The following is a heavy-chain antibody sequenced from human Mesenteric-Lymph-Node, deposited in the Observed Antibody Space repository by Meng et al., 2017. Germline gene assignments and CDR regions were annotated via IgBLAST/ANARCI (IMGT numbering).Heavy chain of an antibody. V-gene: IGHV3-30*04. CDR3: ARELDCSGGSCYGRDY. CDR2: ISYDGSNK. Sequence: GESLKISCAASGFTFSSYAMHWVRQAPGKGLEWVAVISYDGSNKYYADSVKGRFTISRDNSKNTLYLQMNSLRAEDTAVYYCARELDCSGGSCYGRDYWGQGTLVTVSS. J-gene: IGHJ4*02. CDR1: GFTFSSYA. D-gene: IGHD2-15*01.